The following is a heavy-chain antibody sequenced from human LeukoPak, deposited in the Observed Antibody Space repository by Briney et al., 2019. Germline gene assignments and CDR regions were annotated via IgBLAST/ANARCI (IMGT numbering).Heavy chain of an antibody. CDR3: VGSPTVTTTPKSLWAPRYTYYYGMDV. Sequence: GGSLRLSCAASGFTFTNYAMSWVRQAPGKGLEWVSVISGSGDSTYYADSVKGRFTISRDNSKNTLYLQMNSLRAEDTAVYYCVGSPTVTTTPKSLWAPRYTYYYGMDVWGQGTTVTVSS. CDR2: ISGSGDST. CDR1: GFTFTNYA. J-gene: IGHJ6*02. D-gene: IGHD4-11*01. V-gene: IGHV3-23*01.